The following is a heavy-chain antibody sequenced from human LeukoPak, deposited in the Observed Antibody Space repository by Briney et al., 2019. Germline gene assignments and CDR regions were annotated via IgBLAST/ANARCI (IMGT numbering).Heavy chain of an antibody. CDR3: ATTPASNGYYYDSSGYYYAKGGAFDI. V-gene: IGHV4-30-4*01. D-gene: IGHD3-22*01. J-gene: IGHJ3*02. Sequence: PSETLSLTCTVSGGSISSGDYYWSWIRQPPGKGLEWIGYIYYSGSTYYNPSLKSRVTISVDTSKNQFSLKLSSVTAADTAVYYCATTPASNGYYYDSSGYYYAKGGAFDIWGQGTMVTVSS. CDR2: IYYSGST. CDR1: GGSISSGDYY.